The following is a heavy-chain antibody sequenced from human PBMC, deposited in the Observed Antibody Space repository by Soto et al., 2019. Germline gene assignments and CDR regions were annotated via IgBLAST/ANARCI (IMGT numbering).Heavy chain of an antibody. D-gene: IGHD6-6*01. CDR2: LYHSGST. V-gene: IGHV4-30-2*01. CDR1: GGSISSGGYP. CDR3: ARVWGSSSPIFDY. J-gene: IGHJ4*02. Sequence: QLQLQESGSGLVKPSQTLSLTCAVSGGSISSGGYPWSWIRQPPGKGLEWIGYLYHSGSTYYNPSLTSRVTISVYRSNNQFSLKLSSVTAADTAVYSCARVWGSSSPIFDYWGQGTLVTVSS.